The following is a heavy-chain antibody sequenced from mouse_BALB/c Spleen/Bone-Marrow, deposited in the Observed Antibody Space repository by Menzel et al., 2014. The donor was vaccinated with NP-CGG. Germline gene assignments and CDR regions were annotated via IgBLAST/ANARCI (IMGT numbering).Heavy chain of an antibody. CDR3: ARDDDPYAMDY. CDR1: GFSLTSYS. Sequence: VQVVESGPGLVAPSQSLSITCTVSGFSLTSYSVHWVRQPPGKGLEWLGVIWAGGSTNYNSALMSRLSISKDNSKSQVFLKMSSLQTDDTAMFYCARDDDPYAMDYWGQGTSVTVSS. V-gene: IGHV2-9*02. D-gene: IGHD2-3*01. J-gene: IGHJ4*01. CDR2: IWAGGST.